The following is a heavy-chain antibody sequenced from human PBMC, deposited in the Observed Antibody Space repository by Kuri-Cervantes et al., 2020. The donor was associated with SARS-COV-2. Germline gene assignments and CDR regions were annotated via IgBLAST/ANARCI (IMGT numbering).Heavy chain of an antibody. CDR3: AGRLRFSHSDAFDI. Sequence: SSVHVSCKASGGTFSSYSISWVRQAPGQGLEWMGGIIPIFGTANYAQKFQGRVTITADESTSTAYMELNILRSEDTAVYYCAGRLRFSHSDAFDIWGQGTMVTVSS. CDR1: GGTFSSYS. J-gene: IGHJ3*02. D-gene: IGHD3-3*01. CDR2: IIPIFGTA. V-gene: IGHV1-69*13.